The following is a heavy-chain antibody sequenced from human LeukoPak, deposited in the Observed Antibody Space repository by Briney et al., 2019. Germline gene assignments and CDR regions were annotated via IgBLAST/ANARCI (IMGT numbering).Heavy chain of an antibody. J-gene: IGHJ4*02. CDR2: ISSGSSTI. V-gene: IGHV3-48*04. Sequence: GGSLRLSCAASGYTFSSYSMNWVRQAPGKGLAWVSYISSGSSTIYYADSVKGRFTISRDNAENSLYLQMNSLRAEDTAVYYCARGRLGGRSGNEYWGQGTLVTVSS. D-gene: IGHD2-15*01. CDR1: GYTFSSYS. CDR3: ARGRLGGRSGNEY.